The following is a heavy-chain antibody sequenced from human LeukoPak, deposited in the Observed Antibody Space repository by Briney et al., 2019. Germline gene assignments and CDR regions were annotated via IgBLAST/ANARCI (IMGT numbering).Heavy chain of an antibody. D-gene: IGHD3-10*01. CDR1: GYTFTGYY. CDR2: INPNSGGT. CDR3: ARGSITMVRGFVDY. J-gene: IGHJ4*02. V-gene: IGHV1-2*02. Sequence: GASVKVSCKASGYTFTGYYMHWVRQAPGQGREWMGWINPNSGGTNYAQKFQGRVTMTRDTSISTAYMELSRLRSDDTAVYYCARGSITMVRGFVDYWGQGTLVTVSS.